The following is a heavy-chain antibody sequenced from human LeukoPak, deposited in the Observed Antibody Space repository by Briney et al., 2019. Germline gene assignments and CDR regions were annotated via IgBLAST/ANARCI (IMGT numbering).Heavy chain of an antibody. J-gene: IGHJ4*02. CDR1: GGSISSGGYY. CDR3: ASTIRRGYFDY. D-gene: IGHD2-15*01. Sequence: SETLSLTCTVSGGSISSGGYYWSWIRQHPGKGLEWIGYIYYSGSTYYNPSLKSRVTISVDTSKNQFSLKLSSVAAADTAVYYCASTIRRGYFDYWGQGTLVTVSS. CDR2: IYYSGST. V-gene: IGHV4-31*03.